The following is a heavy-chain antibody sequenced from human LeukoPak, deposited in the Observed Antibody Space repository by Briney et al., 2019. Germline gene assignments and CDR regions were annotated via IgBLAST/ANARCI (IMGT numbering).Heavy chain of an antibody. Sequence: SETLSLTCAVSGYSISSGYYWGWIRQPPGKGLEWIGSIYHSGSTYYNPSLKSRVTISVDTSKNRFSLKLSSVTAADTAVYYCARYCSSTGCYQYFQHWGQGTLVTVSS. J-gene: IGHJ1*01. CDR1: GYSISSGYY. D-gene: IGHD2-2*01. CDR2: IYHSGST. CDR3: ARYCSSTGCYQYFQH. V-gene: IGHV4-38-2*01.